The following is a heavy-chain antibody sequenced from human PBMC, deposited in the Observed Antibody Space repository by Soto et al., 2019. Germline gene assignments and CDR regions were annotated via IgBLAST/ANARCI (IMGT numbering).Heavy chain of an antibody. CDR3: AREKITGLFDY. J-gene: IGHJ4*02. Sequence: SETLSLTCAVSGGSFSGYYWTWIRQPPGTGLEWIGEINHSGSTNYNPSLKSRVTISVDTSKNKFSLKLTSVTAADTAVYYCAREKITGLFDYWGQGTLVTVSS. V-gene: IGHV4-34*01. CDR2: INHSGST. D-gene: IGHD2-8*02. CDR1: GGSFSGYY.